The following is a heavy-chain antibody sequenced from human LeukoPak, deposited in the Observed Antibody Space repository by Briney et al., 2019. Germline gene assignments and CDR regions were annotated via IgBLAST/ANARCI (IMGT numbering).Heavy chain of an antibody. J-gene: IGHJ5*02. CDR3: ARAPYNWNYSNWFDP. V-gene: IGHV4-61*02. CDR2: IYTSGST. CDR1: GGSISSGSYY. D-gene: IGHD1-7*01. Sequence: PSETLSLTCTVSGGSISSGSYYWSWIRQPAGKGLEWIGRIYTSGSTNYNPSLKSRVTISVDTSKNQFSLKLSSVTAADTAVYYCARAPYNWNYSNWFDPWGQGTLVTVSS.